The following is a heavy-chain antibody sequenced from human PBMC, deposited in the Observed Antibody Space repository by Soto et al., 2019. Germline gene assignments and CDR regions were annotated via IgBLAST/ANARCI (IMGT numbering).Heavy chain of an antibody. CDR1: GFTFSNSD. V-gene: IGHV3-35*01. J-gene: IGHJ6*02. Sequence: PGGSLRLSCAASGFTFSNSDMNWVHQAPGKGLEWVSGVSWNGSRTHYADSVKGRFIISRDNSRNTLYLQTNSLRAEDTFVYYCAREGFRGVMSYYGMDVWGQGTTVTVS. CDR3: AREGFRGVMSYYGMDV. CDR2: VSWNGSRT. D-gene: IGHD3-16*01.